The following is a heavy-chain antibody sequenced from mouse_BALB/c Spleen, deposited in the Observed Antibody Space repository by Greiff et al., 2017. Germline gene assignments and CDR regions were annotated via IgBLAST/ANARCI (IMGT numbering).Heavy chain of an antibody. CDR1: GFTFTDYY. V-gene: IGHV7-3*02. CDR2: IRNKANGYTT. J-gene: IGHJ4*01. CDR3: AREGEDAMDY. Sequence: DVQLVESGGGLVQPGGSLRLSCATSGFTFTDYYMSWVRQPPGKALEWLGFIRNKANGYTTEYSASVKGRFTISRDNSQSILYLQMNTLRAEDSATYYCAREGEDAMDYWGQGTSVTVSS.